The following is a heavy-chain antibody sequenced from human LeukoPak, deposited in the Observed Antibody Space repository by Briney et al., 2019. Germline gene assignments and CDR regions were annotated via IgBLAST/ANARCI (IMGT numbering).Heavy chain of an antibody. Sequence: HPGGSLRLSCAASGFTFSSYGMHWVRQAPGKGLEWVAFIRYDGSNKYYADSVKGRFTISRDNSKNTLYLQMNSLRAEDTAVYYCAKDVSDGDYPGDYWGQGTLVTVSS. V-gene: IGHV3-30*02. CDR1: GFTFSSYG. CDR3: AKDVSDGDYPGDY. J-gene: IGHJ4*02. CDR2: IRYDGSNK. D-gene: IGHD4-17*01.